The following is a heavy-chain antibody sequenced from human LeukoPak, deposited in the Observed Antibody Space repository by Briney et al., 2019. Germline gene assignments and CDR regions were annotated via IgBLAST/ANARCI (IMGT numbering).Heavy chain of an antibody. D-gene: IGHD3-22*01. CDR2: IKQDGGER. CDR1: GVTLSDYW. V-gene: IGHV3-7*05. J-gene: IGHJ6*02. CDR3: ARNLNYYERSGYYRYYYVMDV. Sequence: GGSLRLSCAASGVTLSDYWMSWVRQAPGKGLEWVANIKQDGGERYYVDSVKGRFTISRDNAKNSLYLQMNSPRAEDTAVYYCARNLNYYERSGYYRYYYVMDVWGQGTTVTVSS.